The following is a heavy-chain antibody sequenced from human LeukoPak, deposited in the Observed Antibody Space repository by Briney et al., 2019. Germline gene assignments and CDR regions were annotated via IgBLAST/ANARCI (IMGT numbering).Heavy chain of an antibody. J-gene: IGHJ3*02. CDR2: IIPIFGTA. Sequence: ASVKVSCKAPGGTFSSYAISWVRQAPGQGLEWMGGIIPIFGTANYAQKFQGRVTITTDESTSTAYMELSSLRSEDTAVYYCAREGPADTTMIEVVSLGDAFDIWGQGTMVTVSS. V-gene: IGHV1-69*05. CDR1: GGTFSSYA. CDR3: AREGPADTTMIEVVSLGDAFDI. D-gene: IGHD3-22*01.